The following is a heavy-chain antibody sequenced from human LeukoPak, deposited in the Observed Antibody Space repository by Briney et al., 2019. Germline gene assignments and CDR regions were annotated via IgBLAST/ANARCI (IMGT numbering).Heavy chain of an antibody. D-gene: IGHD2-15*01. CDR1: GGTFSSYA. J-gene: IGHJ4*02. CDR2: IIPILGIA. CDR3: ASEFCSGGSCYYSFFDY. Sequence: ASVKVSCKASGGTFSSYAISWVRQAPGQGLEWMGRIIPILGIANYAQKFQGRVTITADKSTSTAYMELSSLRSEHTAVYYCASEFCSGGSCYYSFFDYWGQGTLVTVSS. V-gene: IGHV1-69*04.